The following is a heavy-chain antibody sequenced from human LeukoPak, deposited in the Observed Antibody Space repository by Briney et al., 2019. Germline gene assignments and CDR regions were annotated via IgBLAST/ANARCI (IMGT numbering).Heavy chain of an antibody. CDR2: IYHSGST. Sequence: SETLSLTCTVSGYSISSGYYWGWIRQPPGKGLEWIGSIYHSGSTYYNPSLKSRVTISVDTSKNQFSLKLSSVTAADTAVYYCARGGIAADYFDYWGQGTLVTVSS. CDR1: GYSISSGYY. CDR3: ARGGIAADYFDY. V-gene: IGHV4-38-2*02. J-gene: IGHJ4*02. D-gene: IGHD6-25*01.